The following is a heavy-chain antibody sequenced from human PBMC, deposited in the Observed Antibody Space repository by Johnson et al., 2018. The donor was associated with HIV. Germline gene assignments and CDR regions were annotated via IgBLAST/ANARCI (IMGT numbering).Heavy chain of an antibody. CDR1: GFTFSNVW. D-gene: IGHD6-25*01. CDR2: IKSKSYGGTI. Sequence: VQLVESGGGLVKPGGSPKLSCEASGFTFSNVWMHWVRQAPGKGLEWVGRIKSKSYGGTIDYAAPVKGRFTISRDDSKNTLYLQMNSLKTEDTAVYYCAKEAADDAFDVWGQGTMVTVSS. J-gene: IGHJ3*01. CDR3: AKEAADDAFDV. V-gene: IGHV3-15*01.